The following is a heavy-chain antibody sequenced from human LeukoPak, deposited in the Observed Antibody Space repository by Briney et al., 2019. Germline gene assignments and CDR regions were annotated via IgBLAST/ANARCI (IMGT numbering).Heavy chain of an antibody. CDR1: GFTFSSYE. J-gene: IGHJ6*02. CDR3: ARLYDSSGYYRDYYYGMDV. D-gene: IGHD3-22*01. V-gene: IGHV3-48*03. Sequence: GGSLRLSCAASGFTFSSYEMNWVRQAPGKGLEWGSYISSSGSTIYYADSVKGRFTISRDNAKNSLYLQMNSLRAEDTAVYYCARLYDSSGYYRDYYYGMDVWGQGTTVTVSS. CDR2: ISSSGSTI.